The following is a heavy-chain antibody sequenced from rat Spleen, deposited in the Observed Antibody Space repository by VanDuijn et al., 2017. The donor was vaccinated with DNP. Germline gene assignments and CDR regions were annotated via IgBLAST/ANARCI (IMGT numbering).Heavy chain of an antibody. CDR2: ISYEGRST. Sequence: EVQLVESGGGLVQPGRSLKLSCAASGFTFSDYYMAWVRQAPKKGLELVAAISYEGRSTYYGDSVKGRFTISRDNAKTTLYLQMNSLRSEATATYYSARDAGGPFDYWGQGVIVTVSS. D-gene: IGHD1-11*01. CDR1: GFTFSDYY. V-gene: IGHV5-22*01. CDR3: ARDAGGPFDY. J-gene: IGHJ2*01.